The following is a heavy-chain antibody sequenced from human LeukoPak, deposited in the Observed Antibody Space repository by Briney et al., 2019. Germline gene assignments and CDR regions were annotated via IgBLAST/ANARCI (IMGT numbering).Heavy chain of an antibody. CDR1: GFTFNTYT. Sequence: PGGSLRLSCTASGFTFNTYTMNWVRQAPGKEPEWISSIGRSSIDKYYADSVRGRFTISRDNAKNSLYVQMSSLRVEDTAVYYCVGGDSRELWGQGTLVTVSS. CDR3: VGGDSREL. CDR2: IGRSSIDK. V-gene: IGHV3-21*01. J-gene: IGHJ4*02. D-gene: IGHD3-22*01.